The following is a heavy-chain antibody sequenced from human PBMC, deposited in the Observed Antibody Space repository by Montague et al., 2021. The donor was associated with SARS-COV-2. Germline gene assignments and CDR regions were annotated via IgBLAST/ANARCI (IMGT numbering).Heavy chain of an antibody. CDR1: GFSFDESV. CDR3: TKYPASRFFSGGDPYFFDF. Sequence: SLRLSCAASGFSFDESVMHWVRQAPGKGLEWVAGINWNGGGMSYADSVGARFTISRDNAKNSLYLEMNSLRPEDTALYYCTKYPASRFFSGGDPYFFDFWGRGTLVTVSS. V-gene: IGHV3-9*01. J-gene: IGHJ4*02. CDR2: INWNGGGM. D-gene: IGHD2-21*02.